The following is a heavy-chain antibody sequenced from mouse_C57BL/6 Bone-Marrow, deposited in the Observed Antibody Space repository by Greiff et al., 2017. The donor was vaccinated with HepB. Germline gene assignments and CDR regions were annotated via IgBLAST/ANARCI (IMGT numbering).Heavy chain of an antibody. CDR3: ARGGYYYGSSLAWFAY. CDR2: INPGSGGT. J-gene: IGHJ3*01. CDR1: GYAFTNYL. D-gene: IGHD1-1*01. V-gene: IGHV1-54*01. Sequence: VQLQQSGAELVRPGTSVKVSCKASGYAFTNYLIEWVKQRPGQGLEWIGVINPGSGGTNYNEKFKGKATLTADKSSSTAYMQLSSLTSEDSAVYFCARGGYYYGSSLAWFAYWGQGTLVTVSA.